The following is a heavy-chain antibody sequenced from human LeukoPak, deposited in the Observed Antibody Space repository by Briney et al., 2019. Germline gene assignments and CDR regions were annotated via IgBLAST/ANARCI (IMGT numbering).Heavy chain of an antibody. V-gene: IGHV3-15*01. D-gene: IGHD1-26*01. CDR2: IKAKAHGGTI. J-gene: IGHJ4*02. CDR1: GFTFDDYW. Sequence: GGSLRLSCGASGFTFDDYWMSWVRQAPGKGLEWVGRIKAKAHGGTIEYAAPVKGRFTISRDDSKNTLYLQMNSLKTEDTAVYYCTTDGVGVEGATYDNWGQGTLVSVSS. CDR3: TTDGVGVEGATYDN.